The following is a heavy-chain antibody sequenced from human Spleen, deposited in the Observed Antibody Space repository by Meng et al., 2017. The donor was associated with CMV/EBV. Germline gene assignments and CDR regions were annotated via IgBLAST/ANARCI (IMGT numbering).Heavy chain of an antibody. CDR2: ITPNSGGK. Sequence: ASVKVSCKASGYTFTDYYLHWVRQAPGQGLEWMGWITPNSGGKNYAQKFQGRVTMTRDTSTSTAYMELSRLRSDDTAVYYCARNFDFWSGLPYYYGMDVWGQGTTVTVS. D-gene: IGHD3-3*01. V-gene: IGHV1-2*02. CDR1: GYTFTDYY. CDR3: ARNFDFWSGLPYYYGMDV. J-gene: IGHJ6*02.